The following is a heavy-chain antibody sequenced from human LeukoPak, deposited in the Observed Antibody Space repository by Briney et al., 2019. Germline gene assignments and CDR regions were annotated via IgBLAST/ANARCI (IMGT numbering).Heavy chain of an antibody. CDR2: IYTSGIT. V-gene: IGHV4-61*02. Sequence: SQTLSLTCTDPGGAISRESYYWSWIRQPAGKGLEWIGRIYTSGITNYNPSLKSRVTISVETSKSQFSLNLSSVTAADTAGYYCARVLVLGELNWFDPWGQGTLVTVSA. J-gene: IGHJ5*02. CDR1: GGAISRESYY. D-gene: IGHD3-16*01. CDR3: ARVLVLGELNWFDP.